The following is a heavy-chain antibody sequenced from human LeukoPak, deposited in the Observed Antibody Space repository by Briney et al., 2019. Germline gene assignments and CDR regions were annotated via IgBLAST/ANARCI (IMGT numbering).Heavy chain of an antibody. V-gene: IGHV1-2*02. CDR3: ARDLSLAVPVQGY. D-gene: IGHD6-19*01. J-gene: IGHJ4*02. CDR2: INPNSGGT. CDR1: GYTFTVYY. Sequence: ASVTVSFKASGYTFTVYYMHWVRQAPGQGREWMGWINPNSGGTNYAQKFQGRVTMTGDTSISTAYMELSRLRSDDTAVYYCARDLSLAVPVQGYWGQGTLVTVSS.